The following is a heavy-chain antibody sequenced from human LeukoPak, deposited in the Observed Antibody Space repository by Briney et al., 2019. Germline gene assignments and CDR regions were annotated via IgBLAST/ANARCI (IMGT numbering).Heavy chain of an antibody. CDR2: ISYSGGT. CDR1: GGSISSYY. J-gene: IGHJ5*02. CDR3: ARRVIMSAAGVPDTWLDP. D-gene: IGHD2-8*01. V-gene: IGHV4-59*08. Sequence: PSETLSLTCTVSGGSISSYYWNWIRQRPGKGLEWVGHISYSGGTKYNPSLQSRVTISIDTSKNQFSLNLSSVTAAGTAVYYCARRVIMSAAGVPDTWLDPWGQGILVTVSS.